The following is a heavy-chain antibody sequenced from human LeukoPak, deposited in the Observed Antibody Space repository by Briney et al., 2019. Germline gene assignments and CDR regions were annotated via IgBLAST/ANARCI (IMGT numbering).Heavy chain of an antibody. D-gene: IGHD3-10*01. CDR2: IDPNSGGT. J-gene: IGHJ4*02. Sequence: ASVKVSCKASGYTFTGYYMHWVRQAPGQGLEWMGRIDPNSGGTNYAQKFQGRVTMTRDTSISTAYMELSRLRSDDTAVYYCAISTMVRGVIFDYWGQGTLVTVSS. CDR3: AISTMVRGVIFDY. V-gene: IGHV1-2*06. CDR1: GYTFTGYY.